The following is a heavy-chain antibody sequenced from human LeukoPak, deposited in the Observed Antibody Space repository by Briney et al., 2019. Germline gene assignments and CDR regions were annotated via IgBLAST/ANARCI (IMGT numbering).Heavy chain of an antibody. V-gene: IGHV1-69*01. D-gene: IGHD5-24*01. CDR1: GGTFSSHA. J-gene: IGHJ4*02. CDR2: IIPIFGTA. Sequence: ASVKVSCKASGGTFSSHAISWVRQAPGQGLEWMGGIIPIFGTANYAQKFQGRVTITADESTSTAYMELSSLRSEDTAVYYCASSRRDGYPYFDYWGQGTLVTVSS. CDR3: ASSRRDGYPYFDY.